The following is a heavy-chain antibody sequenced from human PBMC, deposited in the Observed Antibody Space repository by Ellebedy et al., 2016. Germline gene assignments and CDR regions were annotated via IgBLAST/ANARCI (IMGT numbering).Heavy chain of an antibody. CDR2: IYPGDSDT. CDR3: ARSPFLGAAGRYFDY. J-gene: IGHJ4*02. Sequence: GESLKISXKGSGYSFTSYWIGWVRQMPGKGLEWMGIIYPGDSDTRYSPSFQGQVTISADKSISTAYLQWSSLKAADTAVYYCARSPFLGAAGRYFDYWGQGTLVTVSS. V-gene: IGHV5-51*01. CDR1: GYSFTSYW. D-gene: IGHD6-13*01.